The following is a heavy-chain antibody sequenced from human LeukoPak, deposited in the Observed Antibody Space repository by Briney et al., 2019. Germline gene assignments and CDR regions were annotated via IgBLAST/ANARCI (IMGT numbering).Heavy chain of an antibody. CDR3: ATLRFLEWLLVDAFDI. D-gene: IGHD3-3*01. Sequence: SETLSLTCTVSGDSISSYYWSWIRQPAGKGLEWIGRIYTSGSTSYNPSLKSRVTMSVDTSKNQFSLKLSSVTAADTAVYYCATLRFLEWLLVDAFDIWGQGTMVTVSS. J-gene: IGHJ3*02. V-gene: IGHV4-4*07. CDR2: IYTSGST. CDR1: GDSISSYY.